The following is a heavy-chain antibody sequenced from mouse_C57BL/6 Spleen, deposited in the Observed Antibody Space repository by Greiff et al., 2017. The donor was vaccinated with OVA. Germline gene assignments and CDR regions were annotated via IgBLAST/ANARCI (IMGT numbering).Heavy chain of an antibody. Sequence: QVQLQQSGAELVRPGASVTLSCKASGYTFTDYEMHWVKQTPVHGLEWIGAIDPETGGTAYHQKVKGKAILTADKSSSTAYMELRSLTSDDSAVYYCTRDGDGRYFDVWGTGTTVTVSS. CDR3: TRDGDGRYFDV. V-gene: IGHV1-15*01. D-gene: IGHD3-3*01. CDR2: IDPETGGT. CDR1: GYTFTDYE. J-gene: IGHJ1*03.